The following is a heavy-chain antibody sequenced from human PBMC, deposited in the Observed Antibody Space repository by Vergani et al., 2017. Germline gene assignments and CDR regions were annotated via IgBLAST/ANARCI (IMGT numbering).Heavy chain of an antibody. D-gene: IGHD3-22*01. J-gene: IGHJ4*02. CDR2: IHPADSDT. CDR1: GYSFTNYW. Sequence: EVQLVQSGAEVKKPGESLKISCQISGYSFTNYWIGWVRQMPGKGLEWMGIIHPADSDTRYSPSFQGQVTISVDKSISTAYLQRSSLMASDSAMYYCARLYGGDSSGSKYFDYWGQGTLVTVSS. CDR3: ARLYGGDSSGSKYFDY. V-gene: IGHV5-51*01.